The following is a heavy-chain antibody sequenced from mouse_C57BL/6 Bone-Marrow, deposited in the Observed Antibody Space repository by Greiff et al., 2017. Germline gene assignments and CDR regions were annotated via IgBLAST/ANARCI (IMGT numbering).Heavy chain of an antibody. CDR3: ARLMNFDD. D-gene: IGHD2-3*01. Sequence: QVQLQHSGAELVKPGASVKLSCKASGYTFTSYCMHWVKQRPGKGLEWIGMIHPNSGSTNYNEKFKSKATLTVDKSSSTAYMQLSSLTSEDSAVYYSARLMNFDDWGKGTTLTVAS. CDR2: IHPNSGST. J-gene: IGHJ2*01. CDR1: GYTFTSYC. V-gene: IGHV1-64*01.